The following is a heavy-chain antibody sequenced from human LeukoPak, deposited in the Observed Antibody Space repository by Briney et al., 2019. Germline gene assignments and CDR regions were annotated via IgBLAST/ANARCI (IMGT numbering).Heavy chain of an antibody. Sequence: SETLSLTCTVSGGSISSSSYYWGWIRQPPGKGLEWIGSIYYSGSTHYNPSLKSRVTISVDTSKNQFSLKLSSVTAADTAVYYCAGLRYYDFWSGYIYWGQGTLVTVSS. D-gene: IGHD3-3*01. V-gene: IGHV4-39*01. CDR3: AGLRYYDFWSGYIY. CDR1: GGSISSSSYY. J-gene: IGHJ4*02. CDR2: IYYSGST.